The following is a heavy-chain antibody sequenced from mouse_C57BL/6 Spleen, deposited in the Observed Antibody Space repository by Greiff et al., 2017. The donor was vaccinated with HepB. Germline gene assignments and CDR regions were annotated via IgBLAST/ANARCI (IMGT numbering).Heavy chain of an antibody. V-gene: IGHV14-4*01. D-gene: IGHD2-3*01. Sequence: EVQLQQSGAELVRPGASVKLSCTASGFNFKDDYMHWVKQRPEQGLEWIGWIDPENGDTEYASKFQGKATITADTSSNTAYLQLSSLTSEDTAVYYCTTPDGYYGYWGQGTTLTVSS. CDR3: TTPDGYYGY. J-gene: IGHJ2*01. CDR2: IDPENGDT. CDR1: GFNFKDDY.